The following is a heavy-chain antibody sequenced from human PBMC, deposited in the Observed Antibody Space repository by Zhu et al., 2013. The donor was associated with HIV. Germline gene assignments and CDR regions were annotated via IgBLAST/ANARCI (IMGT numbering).Heavy chain of an antibody. J-gene: IGHJ4*02. D-gene: IGHD2-21*01. V-gene: IGHV1-2*02. CDR1: GYTFTGYY. CDR2: INPNSGGT. Sequence: QVQLVQSGAEVKKPGASVKVSCKASGYTFTGYYMHWVRQAPGQGLEWMGWINPNSGGTKYAQKFQGRVTMTRDTSFSTAYMELSSLTSDDTAVYYCARDSLWGGGCTYFDYWGQGTLVTVSS. CDR3: ARDSLWGGGCTYFDY.